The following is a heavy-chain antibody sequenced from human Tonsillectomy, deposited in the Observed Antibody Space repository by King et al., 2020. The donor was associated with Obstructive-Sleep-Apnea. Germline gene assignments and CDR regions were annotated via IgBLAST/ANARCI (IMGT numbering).Heavy chain of an antibody. J-gene: IGHJ6*02. Sequence: VQRVESGGGVVQPGRSLRLSCPASGFTLSSYAMHWVRQAPGKGREWVALISYDGSIKYNADSVKGRFTSYRDNSKNTLFLQMNSLRAEDTAIYYFSRGDYFDSRVLRGDYYYGMDVWGQGTTVTVSS. D-gene: IGHD3-22*01. CDR1: GFTLSSYA. V-gene: IGHV3-30-3*01. CDR2: ISYDGSIK. CDR3: SRGDYFDSRVLRGDYYYGMDV.